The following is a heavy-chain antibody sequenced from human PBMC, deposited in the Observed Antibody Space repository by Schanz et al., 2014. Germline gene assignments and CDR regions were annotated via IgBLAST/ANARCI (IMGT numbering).Heavy chain of an antibody. Sequence: EVQLVESGGGLVQPGGSLRLSCAASGFTVSNNYMSWVRQAPGKGLECVSIIYSDGSTYYVDSVKGRFIISRDNSKNTVYLQMNSLRAEDTAVYYCAKDMHKDYGGKPQAFDIWGQGTMVTVSS. D-gene: IGHD4-17*01. J-gene: IGHJ3*02. V-gene: IGHV3-66*01. CDR2: IYSDGST. CDR3: AKDMHKDYGGKPQAFDI. CDR1: GFTVSNNY.